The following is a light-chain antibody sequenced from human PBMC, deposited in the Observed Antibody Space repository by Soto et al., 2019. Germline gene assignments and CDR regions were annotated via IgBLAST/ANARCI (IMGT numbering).Light chain of an antibody. Sequence: SYELTQPLSVSMALGQTARITCGGNNIGSKNVHGYQQKPGQAPVLVIYRDSNRPSGIPERFSGSNSGNTATLTISRAQAGDEADYYCQVWDSSTARVFGGGTKLTVL. V-gene: IGLV3-9*01. CDR2: RDS. J-gene: IGLJ3*02. CDR3: QVWDSSTARV. CDR1: NIGSKN.